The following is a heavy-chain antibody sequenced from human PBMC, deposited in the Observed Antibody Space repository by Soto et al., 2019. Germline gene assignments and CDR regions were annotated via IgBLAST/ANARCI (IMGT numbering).Heavy chain of an antibody. V-gene: IGHV2-70*01. CDR3: ARILSSGYYPDY. D-gene: IGHD3-22*01. CDR1: GFSLSTSGMC. J-gene: IGHJ4*02. Sequence: ESGPTLVTPTHTLTLTCTFSGFSLSTSGMCVSWIRQPPGKALDWLALIDWDDDKYYSTSLKTRPTISKDTSKNQVVLTMTNMDALDTATYYCARILSSGYYPDYWGQGTLVTVSP. CDR2: IDWDDDK.